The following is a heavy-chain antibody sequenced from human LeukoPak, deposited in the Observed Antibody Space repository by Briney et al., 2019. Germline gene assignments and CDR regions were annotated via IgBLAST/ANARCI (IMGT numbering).Heavy chain of an antibody. CDR2: IDNTGST. Sequence: SETLSLTCTVSGGSITYYNFYWGWVRQPPGKGLEWIGNIDNTGSTYYNPSLKSRLTISVDTSRNQFSLKVSSVIAADTAVYYCASDRESKWFYYWGQGTLVTVSS. D-gene: IGHD3-22*01. J-gene: IGHJ4*02. CDR1: GGSITYYNFY. V-gene: IGHV4-39*02. CDR3: ASDRESKWFYY.